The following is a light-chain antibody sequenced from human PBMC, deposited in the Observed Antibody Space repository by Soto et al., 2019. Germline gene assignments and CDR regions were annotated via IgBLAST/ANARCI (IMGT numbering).Light chain of an antibody. CDR3: QQSYRTPLT. CDR2: ATS. V-gene: IGKV1-39*01. J-gene: IGKJ4*01. CDR1: QSITDY. Sequence: DIQMTQSPSSLSASVGDSVTITCRASQSITDYLNWYQQKLGKAPKLLIYATSTLQTGVPSRFSGSGSGTDFTLTISSLQPEDFATYYCQQSYRTPLTFGGGTKVEIK.